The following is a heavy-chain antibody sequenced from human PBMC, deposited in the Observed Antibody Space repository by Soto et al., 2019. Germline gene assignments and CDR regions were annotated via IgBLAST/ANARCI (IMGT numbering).Heavy chain of an antibody. V-gene: IGHV1-18*01. CDR3: ARDLDYSSVRYVDHDAFDI. D-gene: IGHD6-19*01. Sequence: QVQLVQSGADVKKPGASVKVSCKASGYNFTSYGISWVRQAPGQGLEWMGWISPHNDRTKYARRFQDRVTMTTETPTSTVYMDLGSLRSDDTAVYYCARDLDYSSVRYVDHDAFDIWGQGTVVTVSS. CDR2: ISPHNDRT. J-gene: IGHJ3*02. CDR1: GYNFTSYG.